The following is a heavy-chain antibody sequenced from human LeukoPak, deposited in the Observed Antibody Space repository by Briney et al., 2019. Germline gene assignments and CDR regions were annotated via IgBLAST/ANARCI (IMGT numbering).Heavy chain of an antibody. V-gene: IGHV4-39*01. CDR3: ARHCCSAPSKRVFDI. CDR2: MYYSGST. J-gene: IGHJ3*02. CDR1: GGSISSDSYY. D-gene: IGHD2-15*01. Sequence: SETLSLTCTVSGGSISSDSYYWSWIRQPPGKGLEWIGDMYYSGSTYYNPSLKSRVTISVDTSNNQFSLRLGSVTAADTAVYHCARHCCSAPSKRVFDIWGQGTMVTVSS.